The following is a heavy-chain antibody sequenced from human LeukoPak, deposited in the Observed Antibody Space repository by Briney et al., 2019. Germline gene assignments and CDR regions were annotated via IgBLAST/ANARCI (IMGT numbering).Heavy chain of an antibody. D-gene: IGHD3-22*01. V-gene: IGHV3-48*04. J-gene: IGHJ4*02. Sequence: GGSLRLSCAASGFTFSSYSMNWVRQAPGKGLEWFSYISSSSSTIYYADSVKGRFTISRDNAKNSLYLKMNSLRAEDTAVYYCARDPDRYYYDSSGYWDSGYWGQGTLVTVSS. CDR2: ISSSSSTI. CDR3: ARDPDRYYYDSSGYWDSGY. CDR1: GFTFSSYS.